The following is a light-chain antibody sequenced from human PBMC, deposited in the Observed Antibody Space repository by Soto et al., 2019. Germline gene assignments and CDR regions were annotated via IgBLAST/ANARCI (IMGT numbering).Light chain of an antibody. CDR3: QKYNSAPWP. CDR2: GAS. V-gene: IGKV3-20*01. Sequence: VLTQSPDTLSLSPGERATLSCRASQSVSSSYLAWYQQKPGQAPRLFIYGASSRATGIPDRFSGSGSGTDFTLTISSLRPEDVAAYYCQKYNSAPWPFGQGTKVDIK. CDR1: QSVSSSY. J-gene: IGKJ1*01.